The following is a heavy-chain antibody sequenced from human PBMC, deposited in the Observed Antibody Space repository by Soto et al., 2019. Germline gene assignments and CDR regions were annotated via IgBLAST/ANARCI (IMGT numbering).Heavy chain of an antibody. CDR2: IKQDGSEK. CDR1: GFTFSSYW. V-gene: IGHV3-7*01. CDR3: ARVVIMGSLRPEYYFDY. Sequence: EVQLVESGGGLVQPGGSLRLSCAASGFTFSSYWMSWVRQAPGKGLEWVANIKQDGSEKYYVDSVKGRFTISRDNAKNSLYLQMNSLRAEDTAVYYCARVVIMGSLRPEYYFDYWGQGTLVTVSS. D-gene: IGHD5-12*01. J-gene: IGHJ4*02.